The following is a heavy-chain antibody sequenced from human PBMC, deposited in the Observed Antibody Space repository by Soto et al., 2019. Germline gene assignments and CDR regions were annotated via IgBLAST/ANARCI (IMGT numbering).Heavy chain of an antibody. J-gene: IGHJ6*02. V-gene: IGHV3-7*05. CDR3: AGDHMYYDFWSGYFDYGMDV. CDR2: IKQDGSEK. D-gene: IGHD3-3*01. Sequence: GGSLRLSCAASGFTFSSYWMSWVRQAPGKGLEWVANIKQDGSEKYYVDSVKGRFTISRDDAKNSLYLQMNSLRAEDTSVYYFAGDHMYYDFWSGYFDYGMDVGGQGTTVTVSS. CDR1: GFTFSSYW.